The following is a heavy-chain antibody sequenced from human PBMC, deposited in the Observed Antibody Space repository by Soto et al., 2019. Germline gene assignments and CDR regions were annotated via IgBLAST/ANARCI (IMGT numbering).Heavy chain of an antibody. V-gene: IGHV1-3*01. J-gene: IGHJ6*02. CDR1: GYTFTSYA. Sequence: EASVKVSCKASGYTFTSYAMHWVRQAPGQRLEWMGWINAGNGNTKYSQKFQGRVTITRDTSASTAYMELSSLRSEDTAVYYCAREVVSFGMDVWGQGTTVTVSS. CDR3: AREVVSFGMDV. CDR2: INAGNGNT.